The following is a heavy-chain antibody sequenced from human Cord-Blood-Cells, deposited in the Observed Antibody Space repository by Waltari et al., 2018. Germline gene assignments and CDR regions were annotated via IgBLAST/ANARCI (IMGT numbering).Heavy chain of an antibody. CDR1: GYTFTGYY. CDR2: INPNSGGT. CDR3: ASDPAKYCSGGSCYGWFDP. D-gene: IGHD2-15*01. Sequence: QVQLVQSGAEVKKPGASVKVSCKASGYTFTGYYMHWVRQAPGQGLEWMGRINPNSGGTNYAQKFQGRVTMTRDTSISTAYMELSRLRSDDTAVYYCASDPAKYCSGGSCYGWFDPWGQGTLVTVSS. V-gene: IGHV1-2*06. J-gene: IGHJ5*02.